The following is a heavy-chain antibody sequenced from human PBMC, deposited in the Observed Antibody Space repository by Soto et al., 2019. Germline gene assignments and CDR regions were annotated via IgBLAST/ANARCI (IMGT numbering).Heavy chain of an antibody. CDR3: AKGIAMATSYFDS. Sequence: GGSLRLSCAASGFTSSNYPMTWVRQAPGKGLDWVSTIAGGGPSTYYADSVKGRFTFSRDNSKNTLYLQMNSLRAEDTAVYYCAKGIAMATSYFDSWGQGTLVTVSS. V-gene: IGHV3-23*01. CDR2: IAGGGPST. J-gene: IGHJ4*02. D-gene: IGHD3-10*01. CDR1: GFTSSNYP.